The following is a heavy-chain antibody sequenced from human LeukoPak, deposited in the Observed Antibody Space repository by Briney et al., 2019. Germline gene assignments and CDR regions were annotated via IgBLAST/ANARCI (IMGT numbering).Heavy chain of an antibody. CDR2: ISYDGSNK. Sequence: GGSLRLSCAASGFTFSSYGMHWVRQAPGKGLEWVAVISYDGSNKYYADSVKGRFTISRDNSKNTLYLQMNSLRAEDTGVYYCAKDHYWSIDYWGRGTLVTVSS. CDR1: GFTFSSYG. D-gene: IGHD3-3*01. V-gene: IGHV3-30*18. J-gene: IGHJ4*02. CDR3: AKDHYWSIDY.